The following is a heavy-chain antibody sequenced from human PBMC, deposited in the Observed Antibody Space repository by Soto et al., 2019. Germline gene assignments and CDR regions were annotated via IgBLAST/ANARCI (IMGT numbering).Heavy chain of an antibody. Sequence: QVQLVQSGAEVKKPGSSVKVSCNTSGGTFNSFAISWVRQAPGQGLEWMGGVIPNFETTYYAQKFQGRLTIAADESTATAYMELSSLRSEATAVYYCARDQGLYVHTGMVIDYYGMDVWGQGTTVTVSS. CDR3: ARDQGLYVHTGMVIDYYGMDV. CDR1: GGTFNSFA. V-gene: IGHV1-69*01. CDR2: VIPNFETT. J-gene: IGHJ6*02. D-gene: IGHD5-18*01.